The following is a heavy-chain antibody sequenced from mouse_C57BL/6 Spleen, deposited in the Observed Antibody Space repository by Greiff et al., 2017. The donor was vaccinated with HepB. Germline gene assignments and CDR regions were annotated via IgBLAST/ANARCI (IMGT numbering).Heavy chain of an antibody. D-gene: IGHD2-2*01. V-gene: IGHV1-50*01. CDR3: ARGRLRGWDY. CDR2: IDPSDSYT. J-gene: IGHJ2*01. Sequence: VQLQQPGAELVKPGASVKLSCKASGYTFTSYWMQWVKQRPGQGLEWIGEIDPSDSYTNYNQKFKGKATLTVDTSSSTAYMQLSSLTSEDSAVYYCARGRLRGWDYWGQGTTLTVSS. CDR1: GYTFTSYW.